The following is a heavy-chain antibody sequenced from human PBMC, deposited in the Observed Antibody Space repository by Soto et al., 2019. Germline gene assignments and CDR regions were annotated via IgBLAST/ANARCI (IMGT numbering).Heavy chain of an antibody. CDR2: IKQDGSEK. V-gene: IGHV3-7*05. Sequence: ETLSLTCTVSGGSISSGGYYRSWIRQDPGKGLEWVANIKQDGSEKYYVDSVKGRFTISRDNAKNSLYLQMNSLRAEDTAVYYCARMSILHAFDIWGQGTMVTGSS. D-gene: IGHD6-6*01. J-gene: IGHJ3*02. CDR1: GGSISSGGYY. CDR3: ARMSILHAFDI.